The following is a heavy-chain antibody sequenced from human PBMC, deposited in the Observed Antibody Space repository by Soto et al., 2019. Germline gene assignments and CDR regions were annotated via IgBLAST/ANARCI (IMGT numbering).Heavy chain of an antibody. D-gene: IGHD2-15*01. CDR3: VVWLGYCSGGSCPDAFDI. CDR2: IIPILGIA. V-gene: IGHV1-69*02. Sequence: SVKVSCKASGGTFSSYTISWVRQAPGQGLEWMGRIIPILGIAIYAQKFQGRVTITADKSTSTAYMELSSLRSEDTAVYYSVVWLGYCSGGSCPDAFDIWGQGTMVTVSS. J-gene: IGHJ3*02. CDR1: GGTFSSYT.